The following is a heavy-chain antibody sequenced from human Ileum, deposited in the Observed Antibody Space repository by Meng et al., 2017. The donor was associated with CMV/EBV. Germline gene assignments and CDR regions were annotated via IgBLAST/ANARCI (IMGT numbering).Heavy chain of an antibody. J-gene: IGHJ4*02. V-gene: IGHV1-2*02. CDR1: FTGSC. CDR3: ARDRLGFVPAAANVGWFDY. Sequence: FTGSCMLCVRQGPGLELVWIGCSDPDRRGRNYAQSCDSMVTNTWETSISITKIKLSSLGSDDTALYYCARDRLGFVPAAANVGWFDYWGQGTLVTVSS. D-gene: IGHD2-2*01. CDR2: SDPDRRGR.